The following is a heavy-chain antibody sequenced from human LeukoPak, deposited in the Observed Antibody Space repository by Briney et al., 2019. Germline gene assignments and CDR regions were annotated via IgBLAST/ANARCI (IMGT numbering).Heavy chain of an antibody. CDR3: VRVKGTYFDF. J-gene: IGHJ4*02. Sequence: GGSLRLSCAVSGFPFSSYSMDWVRQAPGKGLEWVSYISASGSNIYYLDAVKGRFTVSRDNAMNSLFLQMDRPRTEDTAIYYCVRVKGTYFDFWGQGTLVTVSS. CDR1: GFPFSSYS. V-gene: IGHV3-48*01. CDR2: ISASGSNI. D-gene: IGHD1-1*01.